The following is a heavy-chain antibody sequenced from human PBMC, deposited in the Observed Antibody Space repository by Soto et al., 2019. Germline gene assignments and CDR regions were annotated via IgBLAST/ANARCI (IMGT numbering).Heavy chain of an antibody. D-gene: IGHD3-22*01. V-gene: IGHV1-3*01. CDR1: GYTFTSYA. CDR2: INAGNGNT. J-gene: IGHJ1*01. CDR3: AIDRDSSGYPVDFQH. Sequence: ASVKVSCKASGYTFTSYAMHWVRQAPGQRLEWMGWINAGNGNTKYSQKFQGRVTITRDTSASTAYMELSSLRSEDTAVYYCAIDRDSSGYPVDFQHWGQGTLVTVSS.